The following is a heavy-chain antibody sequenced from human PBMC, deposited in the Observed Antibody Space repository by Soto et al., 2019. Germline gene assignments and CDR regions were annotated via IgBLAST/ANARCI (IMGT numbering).Heavy chain of an antibody. J-gene: IGHJ5*02. D-gene: IGHD5-12*01. CDR3: ARDQGGYNGRNWFAP. Sequence: QVQLQASGPGLVKPSQTLSLTCTVSGGSITSGGYYWNWIRQHPGKGLEWIGYLYRSGSGSTDYNPALKSRVSRSVDTSKNQFSVKLSSVTAANTAVYYCARDQGGYNGRNWFAPWGQGTLVIVAS. CDR2: LYRSGSGST. V-gene: IGHV4-31*03. CDR1: GGSITSGGYY.